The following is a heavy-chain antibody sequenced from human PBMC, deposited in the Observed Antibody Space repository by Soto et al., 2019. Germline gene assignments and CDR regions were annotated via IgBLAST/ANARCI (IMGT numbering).Heavy chain of an antibody. V-gene: IGHV3-30*18. CDR2: ISHDGITK. D-gene: IGHD5-18*01. Sequence: QVQLVESGGGVVQPGRSLRLSCAASGFTFSDHGMHWVRQVPDKGLEWVAVISHDGITKYYADSLKGRFTISRDNSNITLFLQMNGLRAEDTAVYYCTKDSEDTALSFVSWGQGTVVTVSS. CDR1: GFTFSDHG. CDR3: TKDSEDTALSFVS. J-gene: IGHJ4*02.